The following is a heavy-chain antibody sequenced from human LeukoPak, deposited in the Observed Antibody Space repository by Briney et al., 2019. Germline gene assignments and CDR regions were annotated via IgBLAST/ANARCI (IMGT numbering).Heavy chain of an antibody. D-gene: IGHD2-15*01. J-gene: IGHJ4*02. CDR3: SRSGPGSCSGGSCRTHFDY. Sequence: ASVKVSCKASGYTFTNFGISWVRQAPGQGLEWMGWISAYNGNTNYAQKLQGRITMTTDTSTNTAYMELRSLRSDDTAVYYCSRSGPGSCSGGSCRTHFDYWGQGTLVTVSS. V-gene: IGHV1-18*01. CDR1: GYTFTNFG. CDR2: ISAYNGNT.